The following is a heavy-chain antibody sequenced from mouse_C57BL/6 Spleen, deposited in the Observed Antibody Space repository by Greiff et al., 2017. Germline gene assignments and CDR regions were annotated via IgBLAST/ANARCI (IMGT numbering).Heavy chain of an antibody. CDR2: IYPGDGDT. J-gene: IGHJ3*01. CDR3: ASSNWFAY. V-gene: IGHV1-82*01. Sequence: VQLQQSGPELVKPGASVKISCTASGYAFSSSWMNWVKQRPGKGLEWIGRIYPGDGDTNYNGNFKGKATLTADNSSSTAYMQLSSLTSEDSAVYYCASSNWFAYWGQGTLVTVSA. CDR1: GYAFSSSW.